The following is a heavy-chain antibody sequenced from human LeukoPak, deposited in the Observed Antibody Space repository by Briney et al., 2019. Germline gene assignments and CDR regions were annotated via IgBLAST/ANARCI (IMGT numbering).Heavy chain of an antibody. CDR3: VRKNRDFNAAFDI. D-gene: IGHD1-14*01. CDR2: SYSDSNT. CDR1: GFTVSNNY. Sequence: GGSLRLSCAASGFTVSNNYMSWVRQAPGKGLEWVSISYSDSNTNYADSVKGRFTISRDTYQNTLSLQMNRLGVEDTAVYYCVRKNRDFNAAFDIWGQGTVVTVSS. J-gene: IGHJ3*02. V-gene: IGHV3-53*01.